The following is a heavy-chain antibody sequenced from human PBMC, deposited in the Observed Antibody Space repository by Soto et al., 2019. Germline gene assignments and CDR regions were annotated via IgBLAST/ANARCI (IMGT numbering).Heavy chain of an antibody. CDR2: MSPKTGNT. CDR1: GYTFTSYD. V-gene: IGHV1-8*01. Sequence: QVQLVQSGAEVKKPGASVKVSCKASGYTFTSYDINWVRQATGQGLEWIGWMSPKTGNTGYAQNFQGRVTMTRNPSRCDSYTELSSLLSEDTAIYYRARRPPDSGYDLWGQGTLVPVSS. D-gene: IGHD3-22*01. J-gene: IGHJ5*02. CDR3: ARRPPDSGYDL.